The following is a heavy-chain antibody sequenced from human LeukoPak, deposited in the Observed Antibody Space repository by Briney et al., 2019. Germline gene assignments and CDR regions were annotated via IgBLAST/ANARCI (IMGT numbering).Heavy chain of an antibody. D-gene: IGHD2-15*01. V-gene: IGHV4-61*01. CDR3: AKDMVVVVAATSFDY. Sequence: PETLSLTCTVSGGSVSSGSYYWSWIRQPPGKGLEWIGYIYYSGSTNYNPSLKSRVTISVDTSKNQFSLKLSSVTAADTAVYYCAKDMVVVVAATSFDYWGQGTLVTVSS. J-gene: IGHJ4*02. CDR2: IYYSGST. CDR1: GGSVSSGSYY.